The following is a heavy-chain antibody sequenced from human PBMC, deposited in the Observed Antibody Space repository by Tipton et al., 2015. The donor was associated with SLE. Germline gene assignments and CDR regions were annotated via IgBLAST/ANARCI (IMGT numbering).Heavy chain of an antibody. Sequence: QLVQSGPEVKKPGASVKVSCKASGYTFTSYGISWVRQAPGQGLEWMGWISAYNGNTNYAQKLQGRVTMTTDTSTSTAYMELSSLRAEDTAVYYCAKGLRFLEWWGSMDVWGQGATVTVSS. J-gene: IGHJ6*02. CDR2: ISAYNGNT. CDR1: GYTFTSYG. D-gene: IGHD3-3*01. CDR3: AKGLRFLEWWGSMDV. V-gene: IGHV1-18*01.